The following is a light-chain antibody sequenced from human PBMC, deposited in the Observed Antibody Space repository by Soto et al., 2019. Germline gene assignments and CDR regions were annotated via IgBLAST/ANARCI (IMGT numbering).Light chain of an antibody. V-gene: IGLV2-14*01. CDR2: EVS. J-gene: IGLJ2*01. CDR1: SSDIGGYNY. CDR3: SSYASSSTV. Sequence: QSALTQPASVSGSPGQSITISCTGTSSDIGGYNYVSWYQQHPGKAPKLIIYEVSNRPSGVSNRFSGSKSGNTASLTISGLQAEDEADYYGSSYASSSTVFAGGTKLTVL.